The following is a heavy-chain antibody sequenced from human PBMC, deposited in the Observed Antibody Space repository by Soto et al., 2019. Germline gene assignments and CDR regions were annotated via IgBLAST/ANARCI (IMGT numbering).Heavy chain of an antibody. J-gene: IGHJ4*02. CDR2: ISGNSGTT. V-gene: IGHV3-23*01. D-gene: IGHD3-3*01. CDR1: GFNFSNYA. Sequence: GGSLRLSCEGSGFNFSNYALNWVRQAPGKRLEWVSVISGNSGTTYYAASVKGRFTISRDNSKKTLYLPMNSLRADDTAVYYCAKGRAITVFGVITPFDSWGQGTLVTVSS. CDR3: AKGRAITVFGVITPFDS.